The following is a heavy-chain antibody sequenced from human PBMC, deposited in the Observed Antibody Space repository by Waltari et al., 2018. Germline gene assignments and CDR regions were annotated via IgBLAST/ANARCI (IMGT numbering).Heavy chain of an antibody. CDR3: ARDRRDYDRSGLSYVYYYYRDV. J-gene: IGHJ6*03. CDR2: IYSGGST. V-gene: IGHV3-66*01. CDR1: GFTFSSYW. D-gene: IGHD3-22*01. Sequence: EVQLVESGGGLVQPGGSLRLSCAASGFTFSSYWMSWVRQAPGTGLEWVSVIYSGGSTYYADSGKGRFTISRDNSKNTLYLQMNSLRAEDTAVYYCARDRRDYDRSGLSYVYYYYRDVWGKGTTVTVSS.